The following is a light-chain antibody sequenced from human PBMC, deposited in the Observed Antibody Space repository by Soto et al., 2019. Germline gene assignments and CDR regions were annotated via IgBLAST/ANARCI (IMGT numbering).Light chain of an antibody. CDR1: LSISSN. V-gene: IGKV3-15*01. CDR3: QEYNNWPWT. J-gene: IGKJ1*01. Sequence: EIVMTQSPATLSVSPGEGVTLSCRASLSISSNLAWYQQKPGQAPRLLMTGASTRPTGIAARISGSGSGTAFTLTVSSLQSEDFAVYYCQEYNNWPWTFGQGTKVEIK. CDR2: GAS.